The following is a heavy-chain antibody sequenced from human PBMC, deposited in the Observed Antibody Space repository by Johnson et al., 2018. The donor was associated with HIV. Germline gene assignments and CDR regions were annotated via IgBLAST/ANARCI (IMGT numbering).Heavy chain of an antibody. CDR3: ARERHYYGSVRPRERQGDAFDI. D-gene: IGHD3-10*01. Sequence: MQLVESGGGVFQPGGSLRLSCSASGFIVSINYMSWVRQAPGTGLEWVSVLYSGGSTYYADSVKGRFSISRANSKNTLYLQMNSLRAEDTAVYFCARERHYYGSVRPRERQGDAFDIWGQGTMVTVAS. J-gene: IGHJ3*02. CDR1: GFIVSINY. CDR2: LYSGGST. V-gene: IGHV3-66*01.